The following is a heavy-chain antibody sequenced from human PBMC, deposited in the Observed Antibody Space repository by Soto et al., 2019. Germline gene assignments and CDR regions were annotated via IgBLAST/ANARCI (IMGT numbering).Heavy chain of an antibody. CDR1: GFTVSSNY. J-gene: IGHJ4*02. Sequence: EVQLVESGGGLVQPGGSLRLSCAASGFTVSSNYMSWVRQAPGKGLEWVSVIYSGGSTYYADSVKGRFTISGDNSKNTLYLQMNSLRAEDTAVYYCARDYYGSGSYWGYFDYWGQGTLVTVSS. CDR2: IYSGGST. V-gene: IGHV3-66*01. D-gene: IGHD3-10*01. CDR3: ARDYYGSGSYWGYFDY.